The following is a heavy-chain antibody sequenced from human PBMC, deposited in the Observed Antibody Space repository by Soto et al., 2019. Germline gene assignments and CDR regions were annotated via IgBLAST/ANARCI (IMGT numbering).Heavy chain of an antibody. Sequence: ASVKVSCKASGFTFTSSAVQWVRQARGQRLEWIGWIVVGSGNTNYAQKFQERVTITRDMSTSTAYMELTSLRADDTAVYHCAKVLRNFDWDSYLDHCGRGTLDTVSS. CDR3: AKVLRNFDWDSYLDH. J-gene: IGHJ2*01. CDR1: GFTFTSSA. D-gene: IGHD3-9*01. CDR2: IVVGSGNT. V-gene: IGHV1-58*01.